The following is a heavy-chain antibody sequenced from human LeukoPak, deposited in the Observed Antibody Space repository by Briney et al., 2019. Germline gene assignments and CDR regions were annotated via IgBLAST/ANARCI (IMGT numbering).Heavy chain of an antibody. J-gene: IGHJ4*02. CDR1: GGSFSGYY. Sequence: SETLSLTCAVYGGSFSGYYWSWLRQPPGKGLEWIGEINHSGSTNYNPSLKSRVTISVDTSKNQFSLKLSSVTAADTAVYYCARTHDFWRTYDYWGQGTLVTVSS. CDR2: INHSGST. CDR3: ARTHDFWRTYDY. D-gene: IGHD3-3*01. V-gene: IGHV4-34*01.